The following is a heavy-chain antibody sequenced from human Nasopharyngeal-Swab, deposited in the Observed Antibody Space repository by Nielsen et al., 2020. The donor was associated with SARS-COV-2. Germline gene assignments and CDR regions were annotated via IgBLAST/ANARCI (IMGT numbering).Heavy chain of an antibody. CDR2: IKQDGSEK. Sequence: GESLKISCAASGFTFSSYWMSWVRQAPGKGLEWVANIKQDGSEKYYVDSVKGRFTISRDNAKNSLYLQMNSQRAEDTAVYYCARPTFYGDYGGWFDPWGQGTLVTVSS. CDR3: ARPTFYGDYGGWFDP. V-gene: IGHV3-7*01. CDR1: GFTFSSYW. D-gene: IGHD4-17*01. J-gene: IGHJ5*02.